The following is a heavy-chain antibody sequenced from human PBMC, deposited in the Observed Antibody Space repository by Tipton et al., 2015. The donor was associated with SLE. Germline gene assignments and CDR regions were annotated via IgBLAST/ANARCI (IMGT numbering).Heavy chain of an antibody. CDR2: VYISGNT. CDR3: ARDQEMASGENRFDP. CDR1: GGSISSYY. J-gene: IGHJ5*02. V-gene: IGHV4-4*07. D-gene: IGHD5-24*01. Sequence: TLSLTCTVSGGSISSYYWNWIRQAAGEGLEWIGRVYISGNTNYNPSVQSRVTMSVDTSKNQFSLILSSVTAADTAVYYCARDQEMASGENRFDPWGQGTLVTVSS.